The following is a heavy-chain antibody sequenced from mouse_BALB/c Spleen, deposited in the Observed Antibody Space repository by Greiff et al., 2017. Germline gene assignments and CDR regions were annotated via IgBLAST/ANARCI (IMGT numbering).Heavy chain of an antibody. CDR3: ARAYYYGSSYDAMDY. J-gene: IGHJ4*01. V-gene: IGHV1-20*02. Sequence: EVKLMESGPELVKPGASVKISCKASGYSFTSYFMNWVMQSHGKSLEWIGRINPYNGDTFYNQKFKGKATLTVDKSSSTAHMELRSLASEDSAVYYCARAYYYGSSYDAMDYWGQGTSVTVSS. CDR2: INPYNGDT. CDR1: GYSFTSYF. D-gene: IGHD1-1*01.